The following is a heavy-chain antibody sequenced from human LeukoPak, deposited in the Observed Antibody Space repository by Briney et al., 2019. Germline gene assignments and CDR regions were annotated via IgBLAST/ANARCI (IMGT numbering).Heavy chain of an antibody. CDR1: GYTFTGYY. V-gene: IGHV1-2*02. CDR2: INPNSGGT. CDR3: ARAPRGSSSPPVYYYGMDV. J-gene: IGHJ6*02. Sequence: ASVKVSCKASGYTFTGYYMHWVRQAPGQGLEWMGWINPNSGGTNYAQKFQGRVTMTRDTSISTAYMELSRLRSDDTAVYYCARAPRGSSSPPVYYYGMDVWGQGTTVTVSS. D-gene: IGHD1-26*01.